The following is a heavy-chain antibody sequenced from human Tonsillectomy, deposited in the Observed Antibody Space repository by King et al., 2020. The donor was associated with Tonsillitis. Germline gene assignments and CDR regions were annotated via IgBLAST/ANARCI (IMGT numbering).Heavy chain of an antibody. CDR1: GSSIRSGYY. CDR2: IYQSGNT. D-gene: IGHD2-15*01. J-gene: IGHJ5*02. Sequence: VQLQESGPGLVKPSETLSLTCVVSGSSIRSGYYWGWIRQPPGKGLEWIGSIYQSGNTYYNPSLKSRVTMSVDTSQNQFSLNLTSVTAADTAVYYWAGWSSWPATNWFDPWGHGSLVTVSS. CDR3: AGWSSWPATNWFDP. V-gene: IGHV4-38-2*01.